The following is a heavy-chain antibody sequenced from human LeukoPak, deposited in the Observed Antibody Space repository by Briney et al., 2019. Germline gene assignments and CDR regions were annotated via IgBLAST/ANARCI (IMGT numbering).Heavy chain of an antibody. Sequence: SQTLSLTCDISGDSASSNSVTWNWIRQSPSRGLGWLGRTYYRSKWFNDYAVSVRSRITINPDTSKNQFSLQLNSVTPEDTAVYYCARGVFPAFDIWGQGTMVTVSS. J-gene: IGHJ3*02. V-gene: IGHV6-1*01. CDR3: ARGVFPAFDI. CDR1: GDSASSNSVT. D-gene: IGHD3-10*01. CDR2: TYYRSKWFN.